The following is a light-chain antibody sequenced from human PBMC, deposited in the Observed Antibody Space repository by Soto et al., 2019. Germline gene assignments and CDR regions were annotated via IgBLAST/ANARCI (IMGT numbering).Light chain of an antibody. J-gene: IGKJ4*01. CDR2: AAS. CDR3: QEYNSWRPIT. Sequence: IVMTQSPAALSVSPGERATLCYRASQSISSKLAWYQPKPGQAPRLLIYAASTRATGIPVRFSGSGSGTEFTLTITGLQSEDFAVYYCQEYNSWRPITFGGGTKVDIK. CDR1: QSISSK. V-gene: IGKV3-15*01.